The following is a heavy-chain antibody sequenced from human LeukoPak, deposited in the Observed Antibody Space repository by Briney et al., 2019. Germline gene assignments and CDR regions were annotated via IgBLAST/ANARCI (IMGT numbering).Heavy chain of an antibody. J-gene: IGHJ5*02. D-gene: IGHD6-19*01. CDR2: ISYSGSTT. CDR3: AKGEGEQWLVNNWFDT. V-gene: IGHV3-48*01. CDR1: GFTFSSYA. Sequence: GGSLRLSCAASGFTFSSYAMHWVRQAPGKGLEWVSYISYSGSTTSYADSVKGRFTISRDISKNTVYLQMNNLRAEDTALYYCAKGEGEQWLVNNWFDTWGQGTLVTVSS.